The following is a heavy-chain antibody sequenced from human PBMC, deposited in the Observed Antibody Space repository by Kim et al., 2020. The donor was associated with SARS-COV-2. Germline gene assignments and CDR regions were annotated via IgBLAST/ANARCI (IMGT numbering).Heavy chain of an antibody. D-gene: IGHD3-10*01. CDR1: GYTFTSYY. V-gene: IGHV1-46*01. J-gene: IGHJ4*02. CDR3: ARSHSPGRDGYYYGSGSYAVY. Sequence: ASVKVSCKASGYTFTSYYMHWVRQAPGQGLEWMGIINPSGGSTSYAQKFQGRVTMTRDTSTSTVYMELSSLRSEDTAGDYCARSHSPGRDGYYYGSGSYAVYWGQGALVTVSS. CDR2: INPSGGST.